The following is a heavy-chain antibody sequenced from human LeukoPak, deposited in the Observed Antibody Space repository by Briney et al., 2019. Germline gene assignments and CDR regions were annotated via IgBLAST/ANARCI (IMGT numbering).Heavy chain of an antibody. D-gene: IGHD2-2*01. CDR1: GFTFSSYG. V-gene: IGHV3-30*02. CDR3: AKDEVEYQLLRAEYFQH. J-gene: IGHJ1*01. Sequence: GGSLRLSCAASGFTFSSYGMHWVRQAPGKGLEWVAVIWYDGSNKYYADSVKGRFTISRDNSKNTLYLQMNSLRAEDTAVYYCAKDEVEYQLLRAEYFQHWGQGTLVTVSS. CDR2: IWYDGSNK.